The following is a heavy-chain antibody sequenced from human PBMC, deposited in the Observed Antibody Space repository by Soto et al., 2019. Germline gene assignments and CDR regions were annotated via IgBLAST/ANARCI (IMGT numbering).Heavy chain of an antibody. CDR2: VSPYNGDT. D-gene: IGHD2-2*01. V-gene: IGHV1-18*04. J-gene: IGHJ6*02. CDR3: AREVGHMDV. CDR1: GYTFTTYG. Sequence: SVKVSCKASGYTFTTYGINWGRQAPVQGLEWMGWVSPYNGDTSYAQKVQGRVTMTTDTSTRTAYLELRSLRSDDTAVYYCAREVGHMDVWGQGTTVTVSS.